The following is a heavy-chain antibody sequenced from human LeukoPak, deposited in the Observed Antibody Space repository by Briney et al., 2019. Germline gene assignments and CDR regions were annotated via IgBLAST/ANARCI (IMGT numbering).Heavy chain of an antibody. D-gene: IGHD3-22*01. J-gene: IGHJ6*02. CDR2: IIPIFGTA. V-gene: IGHV1-69*06. Sequence: SVKVSCKASGGTFSSYGISWVRQAPGQGLEWMGRIIPIFGTANYAQKFQGRVTITADKLTSTAYMEVSSLRSEDTAVYYCARTNYYDSSGYQGAGTYYYGMDVWGQGTTVTVSS. CDR1: GGTFSSYG. CDR3: ARTNYYDSSGYQGAGTYYYGMDV.